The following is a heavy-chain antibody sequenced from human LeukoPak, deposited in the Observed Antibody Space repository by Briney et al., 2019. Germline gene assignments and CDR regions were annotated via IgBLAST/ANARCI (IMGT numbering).Heavy chain of an antibody. Sequence: PGGSLRLSCAASGFTFSRYIMNWVRQAPGKGLEWVSYISGSSVTIDYADSVKGLFTVCRDNAKNSLYLQVNSLRAEDTAVYYCTRGGDWNYNSYFDYWGQGTLVTVSS. D-gene: IGHD1-7*01. CDR3: TRGGDWNYNSYFDY. CDR2: ISGSSVTI. CDR1: GFTFSRYI. J-gene: IGHJ4*02. V-gene: IGHV3-48*01.